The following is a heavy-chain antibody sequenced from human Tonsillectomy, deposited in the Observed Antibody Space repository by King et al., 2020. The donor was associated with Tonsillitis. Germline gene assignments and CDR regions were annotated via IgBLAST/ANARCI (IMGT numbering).Heavy chain of an antibody. D-gene: IGHD3-3*01. V-gene: IGHV3-23*04. CDR3: AKLRSGSYQLVDD. Sequence: DVQLVESGGGLVQPGGSLRLSCAASGFTFSTYAMIWARQAPGKGLEWVSSILGSGSNTYYTDSVKGRFTISRDNSRNTLYLQMNSLRAEDTAVYFCAKLRSGSYQLVDDGGQGTLVTVSS. CDR2: ILGSGSNT. CDR1: GFTFSTYA. J-gene: IGHJ4*02.